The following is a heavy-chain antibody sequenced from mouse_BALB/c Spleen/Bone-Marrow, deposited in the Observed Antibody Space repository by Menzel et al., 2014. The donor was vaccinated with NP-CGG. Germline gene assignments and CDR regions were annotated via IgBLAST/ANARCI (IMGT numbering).Heavy chain of an antibody. CDR1: GFDFSRYW. V-gene: IGHV4-1*02. CDR3: ARCGYYGFLHY. J-gene: IGHJ2*01. Sequence: EVKLMESGGGLVQPGGSLKLSCAASGFDFSRYWMSWVRQAPGEGLEWIGEINPDSSTINYTPSLKDKFIISRDNAKNTLDLQMSRVRSEDAGLYYCARCGYYGFLHYWGQGTTLTVSS. CDR2: INPDSSTI. D-gene: IGHD1-1*01.